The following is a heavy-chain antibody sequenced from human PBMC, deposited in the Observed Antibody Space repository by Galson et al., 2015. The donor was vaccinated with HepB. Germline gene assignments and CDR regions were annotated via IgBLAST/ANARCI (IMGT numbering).Heavy chain of an antibody. CDR3: VKGLGTPSCFDH. D-gene: IGHD4-23*01. V-gene: IGHV3-23*01. CDR2: ISGDGGKT. CDR1: GFTFSSYG. J-gene: IGHJ5*02. Sequence: SLRLSCAASGFTFSSYGMSWVRQAPGKGPEWVSAISGDGGKTYYADSVQGRFAISRDNSKNTLYLQMNSLRADDTAVYYCVKGLGTPSCFDHWGQGTLVTVSS.